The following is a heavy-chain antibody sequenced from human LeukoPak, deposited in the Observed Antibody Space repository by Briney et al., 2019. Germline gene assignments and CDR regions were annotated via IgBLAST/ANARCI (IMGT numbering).Heavy chain of an antibody. Sequence: GRSLRLSCAASGFTFSSYAMHWVRQAPGKGLEWVAVISYDGSNKYYADSVKGRFTISRDNSKNTLHLLLNSLRPEDTAVYYCVGGRNSGFLPPFDLWGQGTMVTVSS. V-gene: IGHV3-30-3*01. CDR2: ISYDGSNK. D-gene: IGHD3-22*01. CDR3: VGGRNSGFLPPFDL. CDR1: GFTFSSYA. J-gene: IGHJ3*01.